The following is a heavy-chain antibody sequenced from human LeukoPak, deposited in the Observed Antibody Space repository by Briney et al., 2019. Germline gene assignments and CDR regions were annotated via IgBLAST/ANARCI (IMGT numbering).Heavy chain of an antibody. Sequence: PGGSLRLSCAASGFTFTTYAMHWVRQATGKGLEWVAVISYDGSNKYYADSVKGRFTISRDNSKNTLFLRMNSLRTDDTAVYYCVRDSKHSVVVTASSDFWGQGTLVTVSS. CDR3: VRDSKHSVVVTASSDF. V-gene: IGHV3-30*04. CDR1: GFTFTTYA. CDR2: ISYDGSNK. D-gene: IGHD2-21*02. J-gene: IGHJ4*02.